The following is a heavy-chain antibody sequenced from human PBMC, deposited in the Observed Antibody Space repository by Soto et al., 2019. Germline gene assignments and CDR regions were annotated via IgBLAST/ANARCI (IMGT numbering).Heavy chain of an antibody. J-gene: IGHJ6*02. CDR3: ARAHYDILTGYTPYYYGMDV. Sequence: ASVKVSCKASGYTFTSYYIHWVRQAPGQGLAWVGIINPSGGSTSYAQKFQGRVTMTRDTSISTAYMELSRLRSDDTAVYYCARAHYDILTGYTPYYYGMDVWGQGTTVTVSS. CDR2: INPSGGST. V-gene: IGHV1-46*01. CDR1: GYTFTSYY. D-gene: IGHD3-9*01.